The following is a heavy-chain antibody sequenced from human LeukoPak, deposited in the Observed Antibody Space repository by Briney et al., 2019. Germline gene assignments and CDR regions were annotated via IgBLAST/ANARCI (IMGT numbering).Heavy chain of an antibody. Sequence: GGSLRLSCAASGFTFSSYAMYWVRQAPGKGLGWVSSISSSSSYIYYADSVKGRFTISRDNAKNSLYLQMNSLRAEDTAVYYCARENGGYGHGYYFDYWGQGTLVTVSS. CDR2: ISSSSSYI. CDR3: ARENGGYGHGYYFDY. J-gene: IGHJ4*02. D-gene: IGHD5-12*01. V-gene: IGHV3-21*01. CDR1: GFTFSSYA.